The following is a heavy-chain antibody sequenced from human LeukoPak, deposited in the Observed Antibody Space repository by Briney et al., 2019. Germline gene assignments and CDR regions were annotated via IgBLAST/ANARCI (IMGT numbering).Heavy chain of an antibody. D-gene: IGHD4-23*01. Sequence: GGSLRLSCAASGFTFSSYAMSWVRQAPGKGLEWVSAISDSGGSTYYADSVKGRFTISRDNSKNTLYLQMNSLRAEDTAVYYCASAWTTVVTPDYWGQGTLVTVSS. J-gene: IGHJ4*02. CDR3: ASAWTTVVTPDY. CDR2: ISDSGGST. V-gene: IGHV3-23*01. CDR1: GFTFSSYA.